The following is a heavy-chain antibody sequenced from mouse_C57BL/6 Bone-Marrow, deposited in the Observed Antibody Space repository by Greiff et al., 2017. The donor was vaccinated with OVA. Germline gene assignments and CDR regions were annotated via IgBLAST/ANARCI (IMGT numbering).Heavy chain of an antibody. J-gene: IGHJ4*01. CDR1: GFTFSSYT. D-gene: IGHD2-4*01. Sequence: EVKLMESGGGLVKPGGSLKLSCAASGFTFSSYTMSWVRQTPEKRLEWVATISGGGGNTYYPDSVKGRFTISRDNSKNTLYLQMSSLRSEDTALYYCARPYDCDDWEAMGYWGQGTSVTVSS. CDR3: ARPYDCDDWEAMGY. V-gene: IGHV5-9*01. CDR2: ISGGGGNT.